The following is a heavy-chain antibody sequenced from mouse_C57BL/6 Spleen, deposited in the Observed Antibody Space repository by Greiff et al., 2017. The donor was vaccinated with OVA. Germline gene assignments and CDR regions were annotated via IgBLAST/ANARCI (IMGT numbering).Heavy chain of an antibody. CDR1: GYTFTSYW. J-gene: IGHJ2*01. V-gene: IGHV1-52*01. D-gene: IGHD2-4*01. CDR2: IDPSDSET. CDR3: ARDGDYALDY. Sequence: VKLQQPGAELVRPGSSVKLSCKASGYTFTSYWMHWVKQRPIQGLEWIGNIDPSDSETHYNQKFKDKATLTVDKSSSTAYMQLSSLTSEDSAVYYCARDGDYALDYWGQGTTLTVSS.